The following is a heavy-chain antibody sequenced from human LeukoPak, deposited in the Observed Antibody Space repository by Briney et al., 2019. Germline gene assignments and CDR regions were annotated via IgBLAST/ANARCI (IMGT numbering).Heavy chain of an antibody. CDR1: GFTFSDHF. J-gene: IGHJ4*02. CDR2: SRNKARSYTT. D-gene: IGHD1-26*01. CDR3: AKQSGSTVPNTGSYY. Sequence: PGGSLRLSCAASGFTFSDHFVDWVRQAPGKGLEWVGRSRNKARSYTTEYAASVKGRFIISRDDSQNLVHLQMNSLKAEDTAVYYCAKQSGSTVPNTGSYYWGQGTLVTVTS. V-gene: IGHV3-72*01.